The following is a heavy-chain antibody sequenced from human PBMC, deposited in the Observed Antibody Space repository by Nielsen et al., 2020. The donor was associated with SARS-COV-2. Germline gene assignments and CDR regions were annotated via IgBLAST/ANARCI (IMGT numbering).Heavy chain of an antibody. CDR3: ARDGYSSSFWRVFDY. J-gene: IGHJ4*02. Sequence: GESLKISCAASGFTFSSYSMNRVRQAPGKGLEWVSYISSSSSTIYYADSVKGRFTISRDNAKNSLYLQMNSLRDEDTAVYYCARDGYSSSFWRVFDYWGQGTLVTVSS. CDR2: ISSSSSTI. D-gene: IGHD6-6*01. V-gene: IGHV3-48*02. CDR1: GFTFSSYS.